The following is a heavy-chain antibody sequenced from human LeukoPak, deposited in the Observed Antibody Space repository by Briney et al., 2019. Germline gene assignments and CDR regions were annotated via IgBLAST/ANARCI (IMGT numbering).Heavy chain of an antibody. V-gene: IGHV4-39*01. D-gene: IGHD6-19*01. Sequence: SETLSLTCTVSGGSISSSSYYWGLIRQPPGKGLEWIGTIYYSGNTYYNPSLKSRVSISVDTSKNQFSLKLSSVTAADTAVYYCARQALAGNGFDYWGQGTLVTVSS. CDR2: IYYSGNT. CDR1: GGSISSSSYY. J-gene: IGHJ4*02. CDR3: ARQALAGNGFDY.